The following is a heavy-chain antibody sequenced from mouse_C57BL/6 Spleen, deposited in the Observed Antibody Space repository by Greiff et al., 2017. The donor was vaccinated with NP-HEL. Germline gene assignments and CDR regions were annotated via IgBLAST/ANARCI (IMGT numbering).Heavy chain of an antibody. V-gene: IGHV1-62-2*01. CDR3: ARHEDYYGSSYYAMDY. J-gene: IGHJ4*01. D-gene: IGHD1-1*01. CDR1: GYTFTEYT. Sequence: QVQLQQSGAELVKPGASVKLSCKASGYTFTEYTIHWVKQRSGQGLEWIGWFYPGSGSIQYNEKFKDKATLTADKSSSTVYMELSRLTSADAAVYFCARHEDYYGSSYYAMDYWGQGTSVTVSS. CDR2: FYPGSGSI.